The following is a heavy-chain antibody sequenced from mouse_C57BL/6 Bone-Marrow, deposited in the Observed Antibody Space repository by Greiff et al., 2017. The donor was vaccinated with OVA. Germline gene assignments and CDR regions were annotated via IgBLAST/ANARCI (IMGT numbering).Heavy chain of an antibody. Sequence: VQLQQSGPVLVKPGASVKMSCKASGYTFTDYYMNWVKQSHGKSLEWIGVINPYNGGTSYNQKFKGKATLTVDKSSSTAYMELNSLTSEDSAVYYCAREGSSSEYWGQGTTLTVSS. CDR3: AREGSSSEY. CDR2: INPYNGGT. D-gene: IGHD1-1*01. V-gene: IGHV1-19*01. CDR1: GYTFTDYY. J-gene: IGHJ2*01.